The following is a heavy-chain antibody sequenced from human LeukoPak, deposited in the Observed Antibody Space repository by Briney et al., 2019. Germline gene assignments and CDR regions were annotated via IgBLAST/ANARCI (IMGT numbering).Heavy chain of an antibody. Sequence: SGTLSLTCGVSGDSVSSSDWWTWVRQFPGKGLEWIGEIHHSGDTNYNPSLKSRVIISVDKSRNQFTLNLTSVTDADTAIYYCAKMIPATPGYFDYWGQGILVIVS. V-gene: IGHV4-4*02. CDR1: GDSVSSSDW. CDR2: IHHSGDT. J-gene: IGHJ4*02. D-gene: IGHD2-15*01. CDR3: AKMIPATPGYFDY.